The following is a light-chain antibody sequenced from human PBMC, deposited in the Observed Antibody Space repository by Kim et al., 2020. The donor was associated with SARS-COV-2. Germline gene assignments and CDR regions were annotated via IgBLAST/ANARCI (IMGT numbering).Light chain of an antibody. J-gene: IGKJ2*01. V-gene: IGKV3-20*01. CDR3: QQYGSSSYT. CDR1: PSVSSSY. CDR2: GAS. Sequence: LSAGERATRSCRASPSVSSSYLAWYQQKPGQAPRLLIYGASSRATGIPDRFSGSGSGTDFTLTISRLEPEDFAVYYCQQYGSSSYTFGQGTKLEI.